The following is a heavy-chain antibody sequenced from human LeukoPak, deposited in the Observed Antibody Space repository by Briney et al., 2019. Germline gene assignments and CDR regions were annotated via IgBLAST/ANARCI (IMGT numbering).Heavy chain of an antibody. V-gene: IGHV4-31*03. Sequence: PSETLTLTCTVSGGSLSSGGYYWSWIRQHPGKGLEWIGYIYHSGSTYYNPSLKSRVTISVDRSKNQFSLKLSSVTAADTAVYYCARGAHTPYYYYGMDVWGQGTTVTVSS. CDR2: IYHSGST. D-gene: IGHD5-18*01. CDR3: ARGAHTPYYYYGMDV. CDR1: GGSLSSGGYY. J-gene: IGHJ6*02.